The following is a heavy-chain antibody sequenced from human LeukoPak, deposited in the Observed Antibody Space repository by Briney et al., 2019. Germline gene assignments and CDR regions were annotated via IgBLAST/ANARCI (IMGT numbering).Heavy chain of an antibody. Sequence: SGGSLRLSCAASGFTFSDYYMNWVRQAPGKGLEWVSYISSSSSTIYYADSVKGRFTISRDNAKNSLYLQMNSLRAEDTAVYYCAKPRWIQLWSPLEGYFDLWGRGTLVTVSS. CDR1: GFTFSDYY. J-gene: IGHJ2*01. V-gene: IGHV3-48*01. D-gene: IGHD5-18*01. CDR3: AKPRWIQLWSPLEGYFDL. CDR2: ISSSSSTI.